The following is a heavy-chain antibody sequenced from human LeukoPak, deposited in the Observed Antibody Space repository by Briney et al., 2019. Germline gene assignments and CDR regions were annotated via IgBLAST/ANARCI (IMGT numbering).Heavy chain of an antibody. Sequence: PSQSLSLTCTVSGGSISSGGYYWSWIRQHPGKGLEWIGYIYYSGSTYYNPSLKSRVTISVDTSKNQFSLKLSSVTAADTAVYYCARVLGSRLAAYNFDYWGQGTLVTVSS. V-gene: IGHV4-31*03. J-gene: IGHJ4*02. CDR1: GGSISSGGYY. CDR3: ARVLGSRLAAYNFDY. CDR2: IYYSGST. D-gene: IGHD2-15*01.